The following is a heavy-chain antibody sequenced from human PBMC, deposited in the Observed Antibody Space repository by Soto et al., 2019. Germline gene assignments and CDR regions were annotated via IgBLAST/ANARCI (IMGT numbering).Heavy chain of an antibody. CDR3: AKDVLDYDILTGYYLRWFDP. Sequence: EVQLLESGGGLVQPGGSLRLSCAASGFTFSSYAMSWVRQAPGKGLEWVSAISGSGGSTYYADSVKGRFTISRDNSKNTLYLQMNSLRADDTAVYYCAKDVLDYDILTGYYLRWFDPWGQGTLVTVSS. CDR2: ISGSGGST. CDR1: GFTFSSYA. J-gene: IGHJ5*02. V-gene: IGHV3-23*01. D-gene: IGHD3-9*01.